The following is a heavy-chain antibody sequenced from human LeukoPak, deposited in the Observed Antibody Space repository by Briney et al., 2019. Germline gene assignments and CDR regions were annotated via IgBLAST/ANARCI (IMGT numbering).Heavy chain of an antibody. D-gene: IGHD4-17*01. CDR1: GDSISSGSYY. Sequence: SETLSLTCTVSGDSISSGSYYWSWIRQPAGKGLEWIGRIYGSGRTNYNLSLKSRVTISVDTSKNQFSLRLSSVTAADTAIYYCARSRPQVTTWYFDIWGRGTLVTVSS. CDR2: IYGSGRT. V-gene: IGHV4-61*02. CDR3: ARSRPQVTTWYFDI. J-gene: IGHJ2*01.